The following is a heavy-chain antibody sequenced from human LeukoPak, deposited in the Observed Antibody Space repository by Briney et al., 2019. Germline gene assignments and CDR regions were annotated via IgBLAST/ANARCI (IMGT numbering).Heavy chain of an antibody. CDR1: GFTFSSYA. CDR3: AKDRGYGDDNFDY. CDR2: ISGSGGST. J-gene: IGHJ4*02. D-gene: IGHD4-17*01. V-gene: IGHV3-23*01. Sequence: PGGSLRLSCAASGFTFSSYAVSWVRQAPGKGLEWVSAISGSGGSTYYADSVKGRFTISRDNSKNTLYLQMNSLRAEDTAVYYCAKDRGYGDDNFDYWGQGTLVTVSS.